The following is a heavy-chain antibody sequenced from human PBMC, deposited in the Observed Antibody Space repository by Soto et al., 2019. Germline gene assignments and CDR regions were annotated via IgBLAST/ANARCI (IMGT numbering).Heavy chain of an antibody. CDR1: GGSISSYY. V-gene: IGHV4-59*08. CDR2: IYYSGST. D-gene: IGHD1-1*01. J-gene: IGHJ4*02. CDR3: ERQLATTALVFDH. Sequence: YETLSLTCTVSGGSISSYYWSWIRQPPGKGLEWIGYIYYSGSTNYNPSLKSRVTISVDTSKNQFSLKMRSVKAADTAVYECERQLATTALVFDHWGQGTLVTGS.